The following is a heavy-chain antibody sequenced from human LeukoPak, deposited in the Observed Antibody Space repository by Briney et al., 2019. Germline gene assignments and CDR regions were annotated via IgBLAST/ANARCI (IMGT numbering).Heavy chain of an antibody. D-gene: IGHD1-1*01. V-gene: IGHV3-21*01. CDR3: ARSHQLVFDY. CDR2: ISSSSSYI. CDR1: GFTFDDYG. J-gene: IGHJ4*02. Sequence: GGSLRLSCAASGFTFDDYGMSWVRQAPGKGLEWVSSISSSSSYIYYADSVKGRFTISRDNAKNSLYLQMNSLRAEDTAVYYCARSHQLVFDYWGQGTLVTVSS.